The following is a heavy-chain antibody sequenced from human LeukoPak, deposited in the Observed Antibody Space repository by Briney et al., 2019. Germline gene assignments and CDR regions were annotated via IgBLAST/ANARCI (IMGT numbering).Heavy chain of an antibody. J-gene: IGHJ4*02. Sequence: GGSLTLSCAASGFTLSSNYMSWVRQARGKGLAGVSVIYSGGSTYYADSVKGRFTISRDNSKNTLYLQMNSLRAEDTAVYYCARDQYGDYFFDYWGQGTLVTVSS. V-gene: IGHV3-66*01. CDR1: GFTLSSNY. CDR3: ARDQYGDYFFDY. D-gene: IGHD4-17*01. CDR2: IYSGGST.